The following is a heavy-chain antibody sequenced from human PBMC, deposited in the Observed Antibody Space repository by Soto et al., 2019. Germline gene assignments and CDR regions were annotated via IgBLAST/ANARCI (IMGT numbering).Heavy chain of an antibody. CDR3: ATQTAYVSEGSGFF. D-gene: IGHD3-10*01. J-gene: IGHJ4*02. Sequence: SETLSLTCTVSGDFPINIKTWWKWVRQPPGKGLEWIGEIDRRGTTSYNSSLKTRVTISLDSSENQFSLKLTSVTAADTAVYYCATQTAYVSEGSGFFWGQGALVTVSS. CDR2: IDRRGTT. CDR1: GDFPINIKTW. V-gene: IGHV4-4*02.